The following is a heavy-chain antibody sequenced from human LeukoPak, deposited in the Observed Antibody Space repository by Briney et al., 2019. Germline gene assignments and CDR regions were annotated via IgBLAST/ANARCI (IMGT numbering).Heavy chain of an antibody. CDR1: GFTFSSYA. V-gene: IGHV3-23*01. D-gene: IGHD6-19*01. CDR3: AKDQVAVAGTFDY. CDR2: ISGSGGST. J-gene: IGHJ4*02. Sequence: PGGSLRLFCAASGFTFSSYAMSWVRQAPGKGLEWVSAISGSGGSTYYVDSVKGRFTISRDNSKNTLYLQMNSLRAEDTAVYYCAKDQVAVAGTFDYWGQGTLVTVSS.